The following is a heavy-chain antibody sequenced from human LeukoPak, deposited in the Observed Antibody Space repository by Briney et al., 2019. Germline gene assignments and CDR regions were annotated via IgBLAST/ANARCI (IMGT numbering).Heavy chain of an antibody. V-gene: IGHV1-18*01. CDR2: ISAHNGNT. CDR3: ARDGRHDSKSSGWYFWDRGPFDY. J-gene: IGHJ4*02. D-gene: IGHD6-19*01. CDR1: GYTFTSYG. Sequence: GASVKVSCKASGYTFTSYGISWVRQAPGQGLEWMGWISAHNGNTNYAQKLQGRVTMTTDTSTSTAYMELRSLRSDDTAVYYCARDGRHDSKSSGWYFWDRGPFDYWGQGTLVTVSS.